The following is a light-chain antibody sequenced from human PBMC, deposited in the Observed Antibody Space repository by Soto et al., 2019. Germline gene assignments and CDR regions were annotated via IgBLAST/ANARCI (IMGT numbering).Light chain of an antibody. CDR1: QSISSY. V-gene: IGKV3-15*01. CDR3: QQYNSWPRT. CDR2: GAS. Sequence: EIQMTQSPGTLSVSPGERVTLSCRASQSISSYLAWYQQKPGQAPKLLIYGASSRATGIPARFSGSGSGTEFTLTISSLQPEDFAVYYCQQYNSWPRTFGQGTKVDIK. J-gene: IGKJ1*01.